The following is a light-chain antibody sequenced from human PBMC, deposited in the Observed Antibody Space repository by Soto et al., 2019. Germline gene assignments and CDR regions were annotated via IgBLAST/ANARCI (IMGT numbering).Light chain of an antibody. Sequence: DIVMTQSPATLSGSPGEGSTLSFSASQSIRTDLAWYQQKSGQGPRLLIYDASTRATGIPARFSGSGSGTEFTLTISSLQPEDFAVYYCQQYNNWPPWTFGQGTKVDIK. CDR2: DAS. J-gene: IGKJ1*01. V-gene: IGKV3D-15*01. CDR3: QQYNNWPPWT. CDR1: QSIRTD.